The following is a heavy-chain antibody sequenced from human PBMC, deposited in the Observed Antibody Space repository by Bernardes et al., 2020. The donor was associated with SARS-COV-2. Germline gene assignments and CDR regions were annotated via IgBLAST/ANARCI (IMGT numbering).Heavy chain of an antibody. J-gene: IGHJ6*02. CDR1: GFTFSSYA. D-gene: IGHD2-2*01. Sequence: GSLRLSCAASGFTFSSYAMSWVRQAPGKGLEWVSAISGSGGSTYYADSVKGRFTISRDNSKNTLYLQMNSLRAEDTAVYYCAIDIVVVPAAYYYYYGMDVWGQGTTVTVSS. CDR3: AIDIVVVPAAYYYYYGMDV. V-gene: IGHV3-23*01. CDR2: ISGSGGST.